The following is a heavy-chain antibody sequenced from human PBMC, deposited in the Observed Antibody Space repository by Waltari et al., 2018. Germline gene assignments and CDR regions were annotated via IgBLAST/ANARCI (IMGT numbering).Heavy chain of an antibody. D-gene: IGHD5-12*01. V-gene: IGHV3-23*01. J-gene: IGHJ4*02. CDR1: GFTFNKYA. Sequence: EVQLLESGGGFVQTGGSLKLSCAASGFTFNKYAMTWGRQAPGKGLGGVSTTPGGGGADSSDSVKGRFTISRDNSKTTVYLHMNSLRADDTAVYYCAKDEVSGDGYVILDYWGQGTLVTVSS. CDR3: AKDEVSGDGYVILDY. CDR2: TPGGGGA.